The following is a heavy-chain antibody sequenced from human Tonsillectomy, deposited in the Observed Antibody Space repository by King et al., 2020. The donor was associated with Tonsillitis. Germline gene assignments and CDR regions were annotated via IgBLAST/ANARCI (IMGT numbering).Heavy chain of an antibody. CDR3: ETTGSIAEVSDY. J-gene: IGHJ4*02. CDR1: GFTFRRYG. V-gene: IGHV3-30*03. CDR2: ISYDGSDK. D-gene: IGHD1-14*01. Sequence: VQLVESGGGVVQPGRSLRLSCAGSGFTFRRYGMHWVRQAPGKGLEWVALISYDGSDKYYADSVKGRFTISRDNSKNTLSLQMNSLRADDTAVYYCETTGSIAEVSDYWGQGTLVTVSS.